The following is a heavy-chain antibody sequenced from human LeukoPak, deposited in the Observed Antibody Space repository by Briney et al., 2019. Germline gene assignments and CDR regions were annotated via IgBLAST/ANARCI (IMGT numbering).Heavy chain of an antibody. Sequence: SETLSLTCTVSAGSISGYYWSWIRQPPGKGLEWIGHIYSSGSTNYNPSLKSRVTMSIDTSKNQLSLKLSSATAADTAVYYCARHSSAYFDYWGQGTLVTVFS. CDR2: IYSSGST. V-gene: IGHV4-59*08. CDR3: ARHSSAYFDY. J-gene: IGHJ4*02. CDR1: AGSISGYY. D-gene: IGHD6-19*01.